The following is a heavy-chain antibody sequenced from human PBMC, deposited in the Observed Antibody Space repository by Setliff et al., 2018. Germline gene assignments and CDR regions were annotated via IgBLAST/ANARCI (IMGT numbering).Heavy chain of an antibody. CDR1: GFTFSSYS. J-gene: IGHJ4*02. CDR3: ARDRGSGSYFLRYFDY. D-gene: IGHD1-26*01. Sequence: GGSLRLSCAASGFTFSSYSMIWVRQAPGKGLEWVSYISSSSSTIYYADSVKGRFTVSRDNAKNPLYLQMNSLRAEDTAVFYCARDRGSGSYFLRYFDYWGQGTLVTVSS. CDR2: ISSSSSTI. V-gene: IGHV3-48*01.